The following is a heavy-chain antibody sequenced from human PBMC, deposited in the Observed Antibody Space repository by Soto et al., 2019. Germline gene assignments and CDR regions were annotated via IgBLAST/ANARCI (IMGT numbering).Heavy chain of an antibody. V-gene: IGHV1-18*01. D-gene: IGHD5-12*01. CDR3: AREGVAPYYYYGMDV. CDR2: ISTYNGDT. CDR1: GYTFTRSG. Sequence: ASVKVSCKASGYTFTRSGISWVRQAPGQGLEWMGWISTYNGDTNYAQTFQGRVTMSTDTSTSTVHMEVRSLRSDDTAVYYCAREGVAPYYYYGMDVWGQGTPVTVSS. J-gene: IGHJ6*02.